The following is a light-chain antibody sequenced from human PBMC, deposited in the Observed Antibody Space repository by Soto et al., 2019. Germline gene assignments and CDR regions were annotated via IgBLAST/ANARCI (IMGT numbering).Light chain of an antibody. V-gene: IGLV2-14*01. J-gene: IGLJ3*02. Sequence: QSALTQPASVSGSPGQSITISCTGSSGDVGHYNYVSWYQQHPGKAPKLIIYEVTNRPSGVSNRFAGYKSVNTASLIISGLQAEDEGDYYCTSYTTGRIWVFGGGTKLTVL. CDR3: TSYTTGRIWV. CDR1: SGDVGHYNY. CDR2: EVT.